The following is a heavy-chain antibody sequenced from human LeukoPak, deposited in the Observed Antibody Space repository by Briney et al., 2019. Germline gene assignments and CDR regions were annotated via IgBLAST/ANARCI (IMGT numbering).Heavy chain of an antibody. D-gene: IGHD2-2*01. CDR1: GVSINSGGFY. J-gene: IGHJ4*02. Sequence: SQTLSLTCTVSGVSINSGGFYWNWLRQHPGKGLEWIGYIYYSGSTSYNPSLKSRFTISVDTSKNQFSLKLSSVNAADTAVYYCASSGYSSSWLGVFDYWGQGTVVTVST. CDR2: IYYSGST. V-gene: IGHV4-31*03. CDR3: ASSGYSSSWLGVFDY.